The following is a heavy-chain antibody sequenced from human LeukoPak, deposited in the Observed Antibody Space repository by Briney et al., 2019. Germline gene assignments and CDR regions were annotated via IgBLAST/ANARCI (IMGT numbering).Heavy chain of an antibody. Sequence: SETLSLTCTVSGGSISSSSYYWGWIRQPPGKGLEWIGSIYYSGSTYYNPSLKSRVTISVDTSKNQFSLKLSSVTTADTAVYYCARSRRGGYCSSTSCRTPFDHWGQGTLVTVSS. CDR2: IYYSGST. V-gene: IGHV4-39*01. CDR1: GGSISSSSYY. CDR3: ARSRRGGYCSSTSCRTPFDH. J-gene: IGHJ4*02. D-gene: IGHD2-2*01.